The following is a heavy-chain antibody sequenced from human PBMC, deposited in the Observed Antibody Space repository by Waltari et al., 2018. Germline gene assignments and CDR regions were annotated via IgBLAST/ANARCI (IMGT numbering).Heavy chain of an antibody. V-gene: IGHV3-7*01. D-gene: IGHD1-1*01. Sequence: EVRLVESGGGLVQPGGSLRLSCVASGFSFSTYWVTWVRQGPGKGRDVVANRNQEGSKNNYVDAVKGRFTISRDNAKNALYLQMNSLRVEDSAVYYGARDPQRSAFDIWGQGTIVTVSS. J-gene: IGHJ3*02. CDR3: ARDPQRSAFDI. CDR2: RNQEGSKN. CDR1: GFSFSTYW.